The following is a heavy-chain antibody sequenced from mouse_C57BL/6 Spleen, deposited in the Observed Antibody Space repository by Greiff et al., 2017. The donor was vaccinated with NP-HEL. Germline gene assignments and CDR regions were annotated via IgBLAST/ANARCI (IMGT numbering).Heavy chain of an antibody. CDR2: IYPGDGDT. D-gene: IGHD2-5*01. V-gene: IGHV1-82*01. CDR1: GYAFSSSW. J-gene: IGHJ3*01. CDR3: ARGYSNYPWFAY. Sequence: QVQLQQSGPELVKPGASVKISCKASGYAFSSSWMNWVKQRPGKGLEWIGRIYPGDGDTNYNGKFKGKATLTADKSSSTAYMQLSSLTSEDSAVYFCARGYSNYPWFAYWGQGTLVTVSA.